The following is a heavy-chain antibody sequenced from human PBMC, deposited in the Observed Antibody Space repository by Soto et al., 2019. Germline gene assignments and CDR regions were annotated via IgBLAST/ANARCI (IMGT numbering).Heavy chain of an antibody. CDR3: ARDWSAVVLPDY. CDR2: IIPIFGTA. Sequence: SVKVSCKASGGTFSSYAISWVRQAPGQGLEWMGGIIPIFGTANYAQKIQGRVTITKDESTSTAYMEISRLRSDVTAMYYCARDWSAVVLPDYWGQGTLVTVSS. D-gene: IGHD3-22*01. CDR1: GGTFSSYA. J-gene: IGHJ4*02. V-gene: IGHV1-69*05.